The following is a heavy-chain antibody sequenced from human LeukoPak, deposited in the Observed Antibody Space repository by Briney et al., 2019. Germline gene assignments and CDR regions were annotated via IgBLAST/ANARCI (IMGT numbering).Heavy chain of an antibody. CDR3: ARVLVGGTNWFDL. V-gene: IGHV3-7*02. CDR2: INRDGSEK. Sequence: PGGSLRLSCAASGFTLSSYWMSWVRQAPGKGLEWVANINRDGSEKYYVDSVKGRFTISRDNAKNSLYLQMNSLRAEDTSVYYCARVLVGGTNWFDLWGQGTLVTVSS. CDR1: GFTLSSYW. D-gene: IGHD1-26*01. J-gene: IGHJ5*02.